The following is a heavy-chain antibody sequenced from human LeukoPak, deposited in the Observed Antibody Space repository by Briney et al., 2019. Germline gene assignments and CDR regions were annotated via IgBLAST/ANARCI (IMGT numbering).Heavy chain of an antibody. J-gene: IGHJ4*02. CDR2: MNPNSGNT. V-gene: IGHV1-8*03. D-gene: IGHD3-3*01. Sequence: ASVKVSCKASGYTFTSYDINWVRQATGQGLEWMGWMNPNSGNTGYAQKFQGRVTITRNTSISTAYMELSSLRSDDTAVYYCARDFDFWSGSLVYWGQGTLVTVSS. CDR1: GYTFTSYD. CDR3: ARDFDFWSGSLVY.